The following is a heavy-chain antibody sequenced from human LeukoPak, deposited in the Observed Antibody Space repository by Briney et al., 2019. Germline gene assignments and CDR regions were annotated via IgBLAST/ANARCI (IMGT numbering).Heavy chain of an antibody. CDR2: VSGPGGTT. CDR3: RKGGEFDL. V-gene: IGHV3-23*01. CDR1: GFTFTNYS. J-gene: IGHJ4*02. D-gene: IGHD3-16*01. Sequence: GGSLRLSCAASGFTFTNYSMNWVRQAPGKGLEWVSAVSGPGGTTYYADVVKGRSFMSSEYYKTTVFLQMNSLTADAAAIYYFRKGGEFDLWGQGTLVTVSS.